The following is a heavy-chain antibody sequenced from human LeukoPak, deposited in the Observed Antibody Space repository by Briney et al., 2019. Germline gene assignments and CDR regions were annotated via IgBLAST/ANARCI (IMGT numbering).Heavy chain of an antibody. D-gene: IGHD1-26*01. V-gene: IGHV4-59*10. CDR3: ARSYSGSYFWFDP. CDR2: IYTSGST. CDR1: GGSFSGYY. Sequence: SETLSLTCAVYGGSFSGYYWSWIRQPAGKGLEWIGRIYTSGSTNYNPSLKSRVTISVDKSKNQFSLELSSVTAADTAVYYCARSYSGSYFWFDPWGQGTLVTVSS. J-gene: IGHJ5*02.